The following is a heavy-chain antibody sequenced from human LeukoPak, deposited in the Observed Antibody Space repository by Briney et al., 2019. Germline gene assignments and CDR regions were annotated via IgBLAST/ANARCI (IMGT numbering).Heavy chain of an antibody. CDR3: ARGIAAADIDY. D-gene: IGHD6-13*01. V-gene: IGHV3-74*01. CDR1: GFTFSSYW. J-gene: IGHJ4*02. CDR2: INSDGSST. Sequence: PGGSLRLSCAASGFTFSSYWMHWVRQAPGKGLVCVSRINSDGSSTSYADSVKGRFTISRDNAKNTLYLQMNSLRAEDTAVYYCARGIAAADIDYWGQGTLVTVSS.